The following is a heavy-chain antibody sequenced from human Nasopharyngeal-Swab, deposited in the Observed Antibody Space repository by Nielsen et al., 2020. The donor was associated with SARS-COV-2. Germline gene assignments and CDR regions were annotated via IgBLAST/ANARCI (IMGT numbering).Heavy chain of an antibody. Sequence: GGSLRLSCAASGFTFSSYWMSWVRQAPGKGLEWVANIKQDGSEKYYVDSVKGGFTISRDNAKNSLYLQMNSLRAEDTAVYYCARDFHIVVVPAALDYWGQGTLVTVSS. CDR2: IKQDGSEK. J-gene: IGHJ4*02. V-gene: IGHV3-7*01. CDR3: ARDFHIVVVPAALDY. CDR1: GFTFSSYW. D-gene: IGHD2-2*01.